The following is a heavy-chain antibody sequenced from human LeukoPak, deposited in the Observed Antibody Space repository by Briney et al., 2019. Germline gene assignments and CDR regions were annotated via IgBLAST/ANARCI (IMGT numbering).Heavy chain of an antibody. CDR3: AREIFWSGYYSNLHFDY. CDR2: ISSSSSYI. CDR1: EFTFSSCN. D-gene: IGHD3-3*01. Sequence: GGSLRLSCVASEFTFSSCNMNWVRQAPGKGLEWVSSISSSSSYIYYADAVKGRFTISRDNAKNSLYLQMNSLRAEDTAVYYCAREIFWSGYYSNLHFDYWGRGTLVTVSS. J-gene: IGHJ4*02. V-gene: IGHV3-21*01.